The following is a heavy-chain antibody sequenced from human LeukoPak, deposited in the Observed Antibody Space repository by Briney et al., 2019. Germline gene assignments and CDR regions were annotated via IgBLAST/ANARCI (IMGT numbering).Heavy chain of an antibody. V-gene: IGHV3-30*03. CDR2: ISYNGRNN. CDR3: ARYSVYSGFDFDF. CDR1: GFTFYSYG. Sequence: GGSLRLSCAASGFTFYSYGMHWVRQAPGKGLEWVALISYNGRNNYYADSVKGRVTISRDNAKNSLYLQMNSLRAEDTAVYYCARYSVYSGFDFDFWGQGTLVTVSS. J-gene: IGHJ4*02. D-gene: IGHD5-12*01.